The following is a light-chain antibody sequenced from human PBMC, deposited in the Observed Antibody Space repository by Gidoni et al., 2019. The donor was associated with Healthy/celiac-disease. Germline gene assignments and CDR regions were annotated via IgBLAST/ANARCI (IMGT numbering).Light chain of an antibody. CDR2: LGS. CDR1: QSLLHSNGYNY. J-gene: IGKJ4*01. Sequence: DIEMTQSLLSLPVTPGEPASISCRSSQSLLHSNGYNYLDWYLQKPGQSPQLLIYLGSNRASGVPDRFSGSGSGTDFTLKISRVEAEDVGVYYCMQAQQTPPTFGGGTKVEIK. CDR3: MQAQQTPPT. V-gene: IGKV2-28*01.